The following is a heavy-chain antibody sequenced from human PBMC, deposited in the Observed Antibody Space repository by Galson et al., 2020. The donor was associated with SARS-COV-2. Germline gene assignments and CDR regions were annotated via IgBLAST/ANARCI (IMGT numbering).Heavy chain of an antibody. Sequence: SETLSLTCTVSGGSITSYYWSWIRQPPGRGLECIGYIFYSGSSNYNPSLKSRVTISLDTSKSQFSLKLTSVTAADTAVYYCARLNWNAGGLDYWGQGTLFTVAS. CDR3: ARLNWNAGGLDY. D-gene: IGHD1-1*01. CDR2: IFYSGSS. J-gene: IGHJ4*02. V-gene: IGHV4-59*01. CDR1: GGSITSYY.